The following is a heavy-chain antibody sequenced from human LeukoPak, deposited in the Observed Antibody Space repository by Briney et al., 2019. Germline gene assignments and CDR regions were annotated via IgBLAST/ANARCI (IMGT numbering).Heavy chain of an antibody. J-gene: IGHJ4*02. D-gene: IGHD1-26*01. Sequence: GGSLRLSCAASGLTFSSAWMHWVRQTPGKRLVWISRIRSGGTATYADSVRGRFTISRDNAKNTLYLQMNNLRADDTGIYYCARDGSYKLDYWGQGALVTVSS. CDR3: ARDGSYKLDY. CDR2: IRSGGTA. V-gene: IGHV3-74*01. CDR1: GLTFSSAW.